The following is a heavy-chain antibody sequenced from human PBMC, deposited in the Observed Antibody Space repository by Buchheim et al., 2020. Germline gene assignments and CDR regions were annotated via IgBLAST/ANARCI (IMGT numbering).Heavy chain of an antibody. CDR2: ISYDGSNK. CDR1: GFTFSSYA. J-gene: IGHJ4*02. D-gene: IGHD3-22*01. CDR3: ARDRYYDSSGYLDY. V-gene: IGHV3-30*04. Sequence: QVQLVESGGGVVQPGRSLRLSRAASGFTFSSYAMHWVRQAPGKGLEWVAVISYDGSNKYYADSVKGRFTISRDNSKNTLYLQMNSLRAEDTAVYYCARDRYYDSSGYLDYWGQGTL.